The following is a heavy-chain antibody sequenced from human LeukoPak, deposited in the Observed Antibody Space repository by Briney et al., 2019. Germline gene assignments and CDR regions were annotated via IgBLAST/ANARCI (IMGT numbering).Heavy chain of an antibody. CDR1: GFTFSSYA. D-gene: IGHD5-18*01. J-gene: IGHJ4*02. CDR3: SKEGGYSYGRQGFDY. Sequence: QSGGSLRLSFAASGFTFSSYATSWVRQAPGKGLEWVSAISGSGGSTYYADSVKGRFTISRDNSKNTLYLQMNSLRAEDTAVYYCSKEGGYSYGRQGFDYWGQGTLVTVSS. V-gene: IGHV3-23*01. CDR2: ISGSGGST.